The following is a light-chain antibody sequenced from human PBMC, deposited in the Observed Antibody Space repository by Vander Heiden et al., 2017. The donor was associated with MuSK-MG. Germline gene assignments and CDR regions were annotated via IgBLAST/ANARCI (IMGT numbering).Light chain of an antibody. CDR3: QVWDSSSDPLYV. CDR2: DDS. V-gene: IGLV3-21*02. CDR1: NIGSKS. Sequence: SYVLTQPPSVSVAPGPTARITCGGNNIGSKSVHWYQQKTGQAPVLVVYDDSDRPSGITERFSGSNSGNTATLTISRVEAGDEADYYCQVWDSSSDPLYVFGTGTKVTVL. J-gene: IGLJ1*01.